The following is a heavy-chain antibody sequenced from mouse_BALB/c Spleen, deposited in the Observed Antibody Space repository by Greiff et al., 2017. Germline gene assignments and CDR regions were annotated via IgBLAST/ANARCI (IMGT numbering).Heavy chain of an antibody. V-gene: IGHV1-69*02. CDR1: GYTFTSYW. Sequence: QVQLQQPGAELVRPGASVKLSCKASGYTFTSYWINWVKQRPGQGLEWIGNIYPSDSYTNYNQKFKDKATLTVDKSSSTAYMQLSSPTSEDSAVYYCTRYSSSNYAMDYWGQGTSVTVSS. D-gene: IGHD1-1*01. CDR3: TRYSSSNYAMDY. J-gene: IGHJ4*01. CDR2: IYPSDSYT.